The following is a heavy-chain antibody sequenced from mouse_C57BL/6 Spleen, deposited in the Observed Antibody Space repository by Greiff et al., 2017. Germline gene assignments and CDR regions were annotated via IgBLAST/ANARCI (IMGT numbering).Heavy chain of an antibody. D-gene: IGHD1-1*01. CDR1: GFSLSTFGIG. Sequence: QVTLQVSGPGILQPSQTLSLTCSFSGFSLSTFGIGVGWIRQPSGKGLEWLAHIWWGDAKYYNPALKSRPTISKDTSKNQVCLKIANVDNADTATYYCARRADGSRGGYARDYWGQGTSVTVSS. V-gene: IGHV8-8*01. CDR2: IWWGDAK. J-gene: IGHJ4*01. CDR3: ARRADGSRGGYARDY.